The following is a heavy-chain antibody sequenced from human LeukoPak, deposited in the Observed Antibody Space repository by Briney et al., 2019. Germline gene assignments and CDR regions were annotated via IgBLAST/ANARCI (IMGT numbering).Heavy chain of an antibody. CDR2: FDPEDGET. CDR1: GYTLTELS. Sequence: GASVKVSCKVSGYTLTELSMHWVRQAPGKGLEWMGGFDPEDGETIYAQKFQGRVTMTEDTSTDTAYMELSSLRSEDTAVYYCATAMVRGVIIAFDIWGQGTMVTVSS. J-gene: IGHJ3*02. V-gene: IGHV1-24*01. CDR3: ATAMVRGVIIAFDI. D-gene: IGHD3-10*01.